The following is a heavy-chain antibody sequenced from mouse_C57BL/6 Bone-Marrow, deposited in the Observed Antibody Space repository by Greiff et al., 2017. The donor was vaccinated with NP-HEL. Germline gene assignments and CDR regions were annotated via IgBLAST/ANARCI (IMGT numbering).Heavy chain of an antibody. V-gene: IGHV6-3*01. CDR2: IRLKSDNYAT. CDR1: GFTFSNYW. Sequence: EVQLVESGGGLVQPGGSMKLSCVASGFTFSNYWMNWVRQSPEKGLEWVAQIRLKSDNYATHYAESVKGRFTISRDDSKSSVYLQMNNLRAEDTGIYYCTGSTNYGSSYYYAMDYWGQGTSVTVSS. D-gene: IGHD1-1*01. CDR3: TGSTNYGSSYYYAMDY. J-gene: IGHJ4*01.